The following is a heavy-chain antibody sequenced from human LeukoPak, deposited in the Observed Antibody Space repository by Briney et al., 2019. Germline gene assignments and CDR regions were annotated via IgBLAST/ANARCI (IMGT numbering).Heavy chain of an antibody. CDR3: ARDTYDAFDI. J-gene: IGHJ3*02. V-gene: IGHV4-34*01. CDR2: INHSVST. Sequence: ASETLSLTCAVYGGSFSGYYWSWIRQPPGKGLEWIGEINHSVSTNYNPSLKSRVTISVDTSKNQFSLKLSSVTAADTAVYYCARDTYDAFDIWGQGTMVTVSS. CDR1: GGSFSGYY. D-gene: IGHD2-2*02.